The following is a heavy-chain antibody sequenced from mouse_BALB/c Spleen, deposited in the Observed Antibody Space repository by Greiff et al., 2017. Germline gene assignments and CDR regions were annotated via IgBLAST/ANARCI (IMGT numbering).Heavy chain of an antibody. Sequence: LQESGAELARPGASVKLSCKASGYTFTSYWMQWVKQRPGQGLEWIGAIYPGDGDTRYTQKFKGKATLTADKSSSTAYMQLSSLASEDSAVYYCARSNYYGSRIAMDYWGQGTSVTVSS. J-gene: IGHJ4*01. CDR1: GYTFTSYW. CDR2: IYPGDGDT. V-gene: IGHV1-87*01. CDR3: ARSNYYGSRIAMDY. D-gene: IGHD1-1*01.